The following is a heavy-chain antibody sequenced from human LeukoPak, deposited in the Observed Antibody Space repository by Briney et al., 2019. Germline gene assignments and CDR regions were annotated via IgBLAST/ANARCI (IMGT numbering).Heavy chain of an antibody. Sequence: ASVKVSCKASGYTFTSYYMHWVRQAPGQGLEWMGIINPSGGSTSYAQKFQGRVTMTRDTSISTAYMELSRLRSDDTAVYYCARLGYCSSTSCYMRFDYWGQGTLVTVSS. CDR1: GYTFTSYY. D-gene: IGHD2-2*02. V-gene: IGHV1-46*01. J-gene: IGHJ4*02. CDR2: INPSGGST. CDR3: ARLGYCSSTSCYMRFDY.